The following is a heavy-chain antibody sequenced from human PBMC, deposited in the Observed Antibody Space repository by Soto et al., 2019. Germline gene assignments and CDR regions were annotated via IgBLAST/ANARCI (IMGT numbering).Heavy chain of an antibody. CDR1: GDSITSSTW. CDR2: IYHSGST. CDR3: ARDRRRSNTGIDP. D-gene: IGHD2-2*02. J-gene: IGHJ5*02. Sequence: QVQLQKSGPGLVKPSETLSLTCAVSGDSITSSTWWSWVRQPPGKGLQWIGDIYHSGSTNYNPSLRSRVTIAVQKSKNQFSLKLTSVTAADTAIYFCARDRRRSNTGIDPWGQGTLVTVSS. V-gene: IGHV4-4*02.